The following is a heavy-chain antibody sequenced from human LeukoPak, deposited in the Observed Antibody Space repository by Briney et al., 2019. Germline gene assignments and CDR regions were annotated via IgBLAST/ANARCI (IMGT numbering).Heavy chain of an antibody. D-gene: IGHD2-15*01. CDR2: IYSGGST. Sequence: PGGSLRLSCAASGFTVSSNYMSWVRRAPGKGLEWVSVIYSGGSTYYADSVKGRFTISRDNSKNTLYLQMNSLSAEDTAVYYCARGPIVVVAATPSSPYGFYYWGQGNLVTVSS. CDR3: ARGPIVVVAATPSSPYGFYY. CDR1: GFTVSSNY. J-gene: IGHJ4*02. V-gene: IGHV3-53*01.